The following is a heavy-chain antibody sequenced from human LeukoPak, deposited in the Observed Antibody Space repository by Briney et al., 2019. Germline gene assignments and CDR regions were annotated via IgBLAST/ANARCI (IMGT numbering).Heavy chain of an antibody. V-gene: IGHV3-30*07. J-gene: IGHJ4*02. D-gene: IGHD6-13*01. CDR3: ARGRAGIAAAGFDY. Sequence: SVKGRFSISRDNSKNTLYLQMNSLGLDDTAVYFCARGRAGIAAAGFDYWGQGTLVTGSS.